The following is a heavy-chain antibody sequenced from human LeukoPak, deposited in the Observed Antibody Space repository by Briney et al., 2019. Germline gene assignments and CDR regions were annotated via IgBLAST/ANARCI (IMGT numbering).Heavy chain of an antibody. D-gene: IGHD6-13*01. CDR2: ISYDGSNK. Sequence: GGSLRLSCAASGFTFSSYGMHWVRQAPGKGLEWVAVISYDGSNKYYADSVKGRFTISRDNSKNTLYLQMNSLRAEDTAVYYCAKDDSSSWTPFGYWGQGTLVTVSS. CDR1: GFTFSSYG. V-gene: IGHV3-30*18. J-gene: IGHJ4*02. CDR3: AKDDSSSWTPFGY.